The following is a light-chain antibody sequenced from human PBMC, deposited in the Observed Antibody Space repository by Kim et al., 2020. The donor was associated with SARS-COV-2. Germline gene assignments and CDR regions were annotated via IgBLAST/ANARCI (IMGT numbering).Light chain of an antibody. CDR3: QQYDKYSPWT. V-gene: IGKV1-5*03. CDR1: QGISNW. Sequence: DIQMTQSPSTLSASVGDRVTITCRASQGISNWLAWYQQKPGKAPKLLIYKASTLESGVPSRFSGSGSGTEFTLTISSLQPDDFATYYCQQYDKYSPWTFGQGTKVDIK. CDR2: KAS. J-gene: IGKJ1*01.